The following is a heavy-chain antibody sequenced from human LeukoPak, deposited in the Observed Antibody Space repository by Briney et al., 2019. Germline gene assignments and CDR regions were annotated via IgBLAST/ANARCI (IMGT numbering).Heavy chain of an antibody. Sequence: GASVKVSCKASGYTFTSYGISWVRQAPGQGLEWMGWISAYIGNTNYAQKLQGRVTMTTDTSTSTAYMELSRPRSDDTAVYYCARGRGVGTYYDYVWGSYRYCWFDPWGQGTLVTVSS. V-gene: IGHV1-18*01. CDR1: GYTFTSYG. J-gene: IGHJ5*02. D-gene: IGHD3-16*02. CDR3: ARGRGVGTYYDYVWGSYRYCWFDP. CDR2: ISAYIGNT.